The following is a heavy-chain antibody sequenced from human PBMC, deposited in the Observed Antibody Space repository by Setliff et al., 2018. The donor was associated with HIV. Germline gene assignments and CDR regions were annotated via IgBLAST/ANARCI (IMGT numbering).Heavy chain of an antibody. CDR3: ARVPLSGWLYFDY. CDR2: IIPILDTT. Sequence: SVKVSCKAAGGTFNNYVFSWVRKAPGRGLEWIGTIIPILDTTNYAQKLQGRVTMTTDTSTSTAYMELRSLRSDDTAVYYCARVPLSGWLYFDYWGQGTLVTVSS. V-gene: IGHV1-69*04. CDR1: GGTFNNYV. D-gene: IGHD6-19*01. J-gene: IGHJ4*02.